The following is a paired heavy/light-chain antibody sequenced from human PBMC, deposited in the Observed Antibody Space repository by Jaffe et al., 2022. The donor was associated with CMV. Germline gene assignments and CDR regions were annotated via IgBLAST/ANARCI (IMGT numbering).Heavy chain of an antibody. D-gene: IGHD5-18*01. CDR1: GGTFSSYA. Sequence: QVQLVQSGAEVKKPGSSVKVSCKASGGTFSSYAISWVRQAPGQGLEWMGGIIPIFGTANYAQKFQGRVTITADESTSTAYMELSSLRSEDTAVYYCARDRRYSYGLETVYYYYGMDVWGQGTTVTVSS. CDR2: IIPIFGTA. V-gene: IGHV1-69*01. CDR3: ARDRRYSYGLETVYYYYGMDV. J-gene: IGHJ6*02.
Light chain of an antibody. CDR1: SSDVGSYNR. CDR2: EVS. J-gene: IGLJ3*02. Sequence: QSALTQPPSVSGSPGQSVTISCTGTSSDVGSYNRVSWYQQPPGTAPKLMIYEVSNRPSGVPDRFSGSKSGNTASLTISGLQAEDEADYYCSSYTSSSTWVFGGGTKLTVL. CDR3: SSYTSSSTWV. V-gene: IGLV2-18*02.